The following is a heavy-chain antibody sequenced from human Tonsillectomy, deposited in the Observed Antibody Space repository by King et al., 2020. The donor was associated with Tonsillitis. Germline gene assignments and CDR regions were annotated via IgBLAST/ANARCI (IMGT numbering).Heavy chain of an antibody. V-gene: IGHV1-18*01. CDR1: GYIFTSYG. D-gene: IGHD3-9*01. J-gene: IGHJ4*02. Sequence: QLVQSGAEVKKPGASVKVSCKASGYIFTSYGLSWVRQAPGQGLEWMGWISAYNDNTNYAQKFQGRVTMTSDTSTSTAYMELRSLRSDDTAVYYCARENYDILTGYYLDYWGQGTLVTVSS. CDR2: ISAYNDNT. CDR3: ARENYDILTGYYLDY.